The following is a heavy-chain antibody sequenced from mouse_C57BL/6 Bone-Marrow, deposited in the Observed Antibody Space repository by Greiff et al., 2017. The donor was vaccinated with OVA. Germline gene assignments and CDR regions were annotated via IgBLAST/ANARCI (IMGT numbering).Heavy chain of an antibody. CDR1: GFTFSNYW. D-gene: IGHD1-1*01. J-gene: IGHJ3*01. Sequence: EVMLVESGGGLVQPGGSMKLSCVASGFTFSNYWMNWVRQSPEKGLEWVAQIRLKSDNYATHYAESVKGRFTISRDDSKSSVYLQMNNLRAEDTGIYYCTDYEGFAYWGQGTLVTVSA. CDR3: TDYEGFAY. V-gene: IGHV6-3*01. CDR2: IRLKSDNYAT.